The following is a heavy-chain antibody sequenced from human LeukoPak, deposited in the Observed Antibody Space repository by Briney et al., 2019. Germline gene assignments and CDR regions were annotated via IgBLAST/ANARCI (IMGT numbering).Heavy chain of an antibody. J-gene: IGHJ4*02. CDR1: GFTFSSYA. CDR2: IIDSGETT. V-gene: IGHV3-23*01. Sequence: GGSLRLSCAASGFTFSSYAMSWVRQAPGKGLQWVSTIIDSGETTYYADSVKGRFTLSRDNSKNTLYLQMNSLRAEDTAVYYCARVVLYYDFWSAYFHDWGQGTLVTVSS. D-gene: IGHD3-3*01. CDR3: ARVVLYYDFWSAYFHD.